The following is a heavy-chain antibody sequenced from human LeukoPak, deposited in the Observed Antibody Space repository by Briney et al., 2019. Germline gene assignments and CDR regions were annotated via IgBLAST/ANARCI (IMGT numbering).Heavy chain of an antibody. CDR2: IIPIFGTA. D-gene: IGHD6-19*01. V-gene: IGHV1-69*06. Sequence: SVKVSCKASGATFSSYAISWVRQAPGQGLEWMGGIIPIFGTANYAQKFQGRVTITADKSTSTAYMELSRLRSEDTDVYYCARVCRYSSGPYYYYSYMDVWGKGTTVTVSS. CDR1: GATFSSYA. J-gene: IGHJ6*03. CDR3: ARVCRYSSGPYYYYSYMDV.